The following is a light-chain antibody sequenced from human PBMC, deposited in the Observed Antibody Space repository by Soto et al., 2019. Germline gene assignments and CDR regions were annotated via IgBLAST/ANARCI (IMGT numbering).Light chain of an antibody. J-gene: IGKJ4*01. Sequence: EIVMTQSPATLSVSPGERATLSCRASQSVSINLAWYQQKPGQATRLLIYVASTRATGIPARFSGSGSGTEFTLTISSLQAEDFAVYYCQQYNKWPLTFGGGTKVEIK. CDR2: VAS. CDR1: QSVSIN. V-gene: IGKV3-15*01. CDR3: QQYNKWPLT.